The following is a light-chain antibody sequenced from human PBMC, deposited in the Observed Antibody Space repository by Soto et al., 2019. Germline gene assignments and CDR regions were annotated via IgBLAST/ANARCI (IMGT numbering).Light chain of an antibody. J-gene: IGKJ5*01. CDR3: APYDDWPIT. CDR2: DGS. CDR1: QSVRSN. Sequence: EIVMTQSPDTVYVSPGERATLSCRASQSVRSNLAWYQHKPGQAPRLLIYDGSTRALGIPARFSGSESGTDFTLTICSLQSEDFAVYFCAPYDDWPITFGQGTRLEIK. V-gene: IGKV3-15*01.